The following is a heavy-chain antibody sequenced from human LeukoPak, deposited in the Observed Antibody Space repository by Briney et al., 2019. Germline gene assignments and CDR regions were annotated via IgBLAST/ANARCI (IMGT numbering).Heavy chain of an antibody. V-gene: IGHV1-8*03. D-gene: IGHD2-2*01. CDR3: ATREKTSPIYNK. Sequence: ASVKVSCKAAGFTFIYDVNWVRQAAGQGLEWMGWMNPNSGATNYTPRFQGRVTFSGGTSIGTAYMELSGLSTEDTGVYYCATREKTSPIYNKWGQGTLVTVSS. CDR1: GFTFIYD. J-gene: IGHJ4*02. CDR2: MNPNSGAT.